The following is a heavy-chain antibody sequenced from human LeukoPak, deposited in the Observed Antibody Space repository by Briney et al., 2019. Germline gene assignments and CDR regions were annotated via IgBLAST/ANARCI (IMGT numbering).Heavy chain of an antibody. CDR3: ARSTLRYFDWLLERNAFDI. D-gene: IGHD3-9*01. J-gene: IGHJ3*02. V-gene: IGHV1-46*01. Sequence: ASVKVSCKASGYTFTSYYMHWVRQAPGQGLEWMGIINPSGGSTSYAQKLQGRVTMTTDTSTSTAYMELRSLRSDDTAVYYCARSTLRYFDWLLERNAFDIWGQGTMVTVSS. CDR1: GYTFTSYY. CDR2: INPSGGST.